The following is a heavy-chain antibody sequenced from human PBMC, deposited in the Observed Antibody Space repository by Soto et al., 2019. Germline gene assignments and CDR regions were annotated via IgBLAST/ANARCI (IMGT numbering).Heavy chain of an antibody. V-gene: IGHV3-9*01. D-gene: IGHD2-15*01. J-gene: IGHJ4*02. CDR3: AKGMENCSGGSCYLDY. CDR1: GFTFDDYA. CDR2: ISWNSGSI. Sequence: EVQLVESGGGLVQPGRSLRLSCAASGFTFDDYAMHWVRQAPGKGLEWVSGISWNSGSIGYADSVKGRFTISRDNAKNYLYLQMNSLRAEDTALYYCAKGMENCSGGSCYLDYWGQGSLVTVSS.